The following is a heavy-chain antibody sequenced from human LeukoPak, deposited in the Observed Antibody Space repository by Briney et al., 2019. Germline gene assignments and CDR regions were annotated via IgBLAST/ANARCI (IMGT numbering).Heavy chain of an antibody. J-gene: IGHJ6*04. Sequence: SETLSLTCTVSGYSISSGYYWGWIRPPPGKGLEWIGSIYHSGSTYYNPSLKSRVTISVDTSKNQFSLKLSSVTAADTAVYYCARGTAAEMDVWGKGTTVTVSS. CDR2: IYHSGST. D-gene: IGHD6-13*01. CDR3: ARGTAAEMDV. CDR1: GYSISSGYY. V-gene: IGHV4-38-2*02.